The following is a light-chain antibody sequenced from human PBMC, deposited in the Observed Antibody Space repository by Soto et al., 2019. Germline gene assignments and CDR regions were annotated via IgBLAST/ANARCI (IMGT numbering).Light chain of an antibody. Sequence: EVVMTQSPATVSVSPGEGVTLSCRASQTISNDLAWYQQKPGQAPRLLIYGASTRATGVPARFSGGGSGTEFTLTISSLQSEDFAFYYCQQNNKWPPATFGGGPKV. V-gene: IGKV3-15*01. CDR2: GAS. CDR3: QQNNKWPPAT. CDR1: QTISND. J-gene: IGKJ4*01.